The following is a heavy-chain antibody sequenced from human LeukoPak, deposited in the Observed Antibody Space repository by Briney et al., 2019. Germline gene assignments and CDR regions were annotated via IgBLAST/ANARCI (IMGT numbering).Heavy chain of an antibody. CDR3: ARELNGYGYYFFDY. D-gene: IGHD3-16*01. J-gene: IGHJ4*02. Sequence: GGSLRLSCAASGFTFSNYWMSWVRQAPGKGLEWVANIKQDGSEKYYVDSVKGRFTISRDNAKNSLYLQMNGLGAEDTAVYYCARELNGYGYYFFDYWGPGTLVTVSS. CDR2: IKQDGSEK. V-gene: IGHV3-7*01. CDR1: GFTFSNYW.